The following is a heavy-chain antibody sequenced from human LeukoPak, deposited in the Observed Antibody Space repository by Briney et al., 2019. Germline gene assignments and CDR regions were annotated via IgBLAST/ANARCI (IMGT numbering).Heavy chain of an antibody. CDR2: INPNSGGT. CDR3: ARSPLHMGDYTDY. V-gene: IGHV1-2*02. CDR1: GGTFSSYA. J-gene: IGHJ4*02. Sequence: ASVKVSCKASGGTFSSYAISWVRQAPGQGLDWMGRINPNSGGTSYAQKFQGRVTMTRDTSISTAYMELSRLRSDDTAVYYCARSPLHMGDYTDYWGQGTLVTVSS. D-gene: IGHD4-17*01.